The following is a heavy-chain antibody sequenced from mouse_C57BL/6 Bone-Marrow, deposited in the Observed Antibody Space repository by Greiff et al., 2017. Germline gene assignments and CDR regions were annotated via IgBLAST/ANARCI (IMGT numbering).Heavy chain of an antibody. J-gene: IGHJ2*01. Sequence: EVQLQQSGPELVKPGASVKISCKASGYTFTDYYMNWVKQSHGKSLQWIGDINPNNGGTSYNQTFKGTATLTVYKSSSTAYMVLRGLTSESSAVYYCARATMVATALFDYWGQGTTLTVSS. V-gene: IGHV1-26*01. CDR2: INPNNGGT. CDR1: GYTFTDYY. CDR3: ARATMVATALFDY. D-gene: IGHD2-2*01.